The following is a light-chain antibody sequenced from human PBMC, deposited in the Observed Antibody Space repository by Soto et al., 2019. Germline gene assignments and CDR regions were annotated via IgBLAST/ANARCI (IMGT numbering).Light chain of an antibody. CDR1: QSVSSN. Sequence: EIVMTQSQATLSVSPGEIATLSCRASQSVSSNLAWHQQKPGQAPRILMYDASTRATGISARFSGSGSGTEFTLTISSLQSEDFAVYYCQQYHNWPITFGQGTRLAVK. J-gene: IGKJ5*01. CDR2: DAS. V-gene: IGKV3-15*01. CDR3: QQYHNWPIT.